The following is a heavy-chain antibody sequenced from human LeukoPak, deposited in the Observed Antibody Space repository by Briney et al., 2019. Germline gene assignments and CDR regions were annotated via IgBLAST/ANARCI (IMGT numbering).Heavy chain of an antibody. CDR1: GYAVSDYY. D-gene: IGHD2-15*01. V-gene: IGHV1-2*02. J-gene: IGHJ4*02. CDR3: ARVRVNSCDY. CDR2: IRGDTGDT. Sequence: ASVKVSCKTSGYAVSDYYMHWVRQAPGQGLEWMGWIRGDTGDTDSPQKFRGRVTLTRDTSTGTAYLELSRLRYDDTAIYFCARVRVNSCDYWGQGTLVTVSS.